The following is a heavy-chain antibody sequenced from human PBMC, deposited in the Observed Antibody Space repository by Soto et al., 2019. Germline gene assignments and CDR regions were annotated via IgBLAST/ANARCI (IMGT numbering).Heavy chain of an antibody. D-gene: IGHD5-18*01. CDR3: AREGRDGYNQLDS. Sequence: QVQLVQSGAEVKKPGSSVKVSCKASGGTFSSYAISWVRQAPGQGLEWMGGIIPIFGTANYAQKFQGRVTIAEDESTSTDYMELSSLRSEDTAEYYCAREGRDGYNQLDSWGQGTLVTVSS. J-gene: IGHJ4*02. V-gene: IGHV1-69*01. CDR1: GGTFSSYA. CDR2: IIPIFGTA.